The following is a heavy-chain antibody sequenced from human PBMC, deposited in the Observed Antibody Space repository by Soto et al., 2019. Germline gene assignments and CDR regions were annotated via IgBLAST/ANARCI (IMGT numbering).Heavy chain of an antibody. CDR2: IYYSGST. V-gene: IGHV4-30-4*01. J-gene: IGHJ4*02. CDR1: GGSISSGDYY. D-gene: IGHD1-7*01. Sequence: SETMSLTCTVSGGSISSGDYYWSWIRQPPGKGLEWIGYIYYSGSTYYNPSLKSRVTISVDTSKNQFSLKLSSVTAADTAVYYCARENLELEWASEYWGQGTLVTVSS. CDR3: ARENLELEWASEY.